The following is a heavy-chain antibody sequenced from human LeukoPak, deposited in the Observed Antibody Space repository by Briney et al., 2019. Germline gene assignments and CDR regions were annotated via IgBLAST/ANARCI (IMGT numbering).Heavy chain of an antibody. V-gene: IGHV4-39*07. J-gene: IGHJ3*02. Sequence: PSETLSLTCTVSGGSLGPCYYWGWIRQPPGKGLEWIGTFYYSGTTYYSPSLKSRVTISGDTSKNQFSLKLSSVTAADTAVYYCARREVGATVGAFDIWGQGTMVTVSS. CDR1: GGSLGPCYY. D-gene: IGHD1-26*01. CDR2: FYYSGTT. CDR3: ARREVGATVGAFDI.